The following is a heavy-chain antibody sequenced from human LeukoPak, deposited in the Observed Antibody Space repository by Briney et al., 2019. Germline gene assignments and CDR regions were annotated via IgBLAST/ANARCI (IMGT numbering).Heavy chain of an antibody. J-gene: IGHJ4*02. CDR2: IYSDGSRT. CDR1: GFTLSSNW. CDR3: AKDPTHYRVWDYYETIGLSY. Sequence: GGSLRLSCAGSGFTLSSNWMHWVRQGPGKGLVWVSRIYSDGSRTNYADSVKGRFTISGDNSKNTLNLQMNSLRAEDTAVYYCAKDPTHYRVWDYYETIGLSYWGQGTLVTVSS. D-gene: IGHD3-22*01. V-gene: IGHV3-74*01.